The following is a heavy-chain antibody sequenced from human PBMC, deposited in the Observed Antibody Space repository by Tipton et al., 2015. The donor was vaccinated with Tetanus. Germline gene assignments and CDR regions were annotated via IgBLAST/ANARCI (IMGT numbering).Heavy chain of an antibody. CDR3: ARANYEFPKKGPFDF. D-gene: IGHD3-3*01. CDR2: IAHYGTEK. J-gene: IGHJ4*02. Sequence: SLRLSCAASGFIFSDYGMHWVRQAPGKGLEWVAVIAHYGTEKYYGDSVKGRYTISRDNSRNTLYLQMNSLRPEDTAVYYCARANYEFPKKGPFDFWGPGILVTVSS. CDR1: GFIFSDYG. V-gene: IGHV3-30*03.